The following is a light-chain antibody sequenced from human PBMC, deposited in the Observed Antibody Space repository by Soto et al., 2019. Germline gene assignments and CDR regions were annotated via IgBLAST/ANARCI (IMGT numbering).Light chain of an antibody. Sequence: DIQMTQSPSSLSASVGDRVTITCRARQSISSYLNWYQQKPGQAPKLLIYAASSLQSGVPSRFSGSESGTDFNLTISSLQPDDFATYYCQQSYSTPLTFGGGTKVEIK. V-gene: IGKV1-39*01. J-gene: IGKJ4*01. CDR1: QSISSY. CDR3: QQSYSTPLT. CDR2: AAS.